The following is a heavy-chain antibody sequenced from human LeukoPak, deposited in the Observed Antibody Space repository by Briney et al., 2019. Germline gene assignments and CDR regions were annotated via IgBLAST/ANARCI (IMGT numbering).Heavy chain of an antibody. V-gene: IGHV4-4*09. CDR2: IYSSGNT. CDR3: ARVVRGGVFDH. Sequence: SETLSLTCSVSGGSISSFYWNWIRQPPGKGLEWIGDIYSSGNTNYSPSLQSRVTISVDTSKNQFSPQLSSVTAADTAVYYCARVVRGGVFDHWGQGALVTVSS. J-gene: IGHJ4*02. CDR1: GGSISSFY. D-gene: IGHD3-10*02.